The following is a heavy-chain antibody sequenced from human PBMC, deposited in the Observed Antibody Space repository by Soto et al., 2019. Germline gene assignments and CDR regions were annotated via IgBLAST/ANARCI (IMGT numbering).Heavy chain of an antibody. CDR2: IYYSGST. D-gene: IGHD2-2*02. J-gene: IGHJ6*03. V-gene: IGHV4-59*08. Sequence: QVQLQESGPGLVKPSETLSLTCTVSGGSISSYYWSWIRQPPGKGLEWIGYIYYSGSTNYNPSLKSRVTISVDTSKNQFSLKLSSVTAADTAVYYCARLAHRGPDVVPAAKPPAGYYMDVWGKGTTVTVSS. CDR3: ARLAHRGPDVVPAAKPPAGYYMDV. CDR1: GGSISSYY.